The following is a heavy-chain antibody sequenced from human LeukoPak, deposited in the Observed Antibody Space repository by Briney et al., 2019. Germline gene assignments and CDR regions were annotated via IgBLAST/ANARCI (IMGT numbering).Heavy chain of an antibody. D-gene: IGHD2-2*01. CDR1: GYSFTSYW. V-gene: IGHV5-51*01. CDR3: ARLGGADIVVVPAASPYYFDY. Sequence: GASLKISCKGSGYSFTSYWIGWVRQLPGKGLEWMGIIYPGDSDTRYSPSFQGQVTISADKSISTAYLQWSSLKASDTAMYYRARLGGADIVVVPAASPYYFDYWGQGTLVTVSS. CDR2: IYPGDSDT. J-gene: IGHJ4*02.